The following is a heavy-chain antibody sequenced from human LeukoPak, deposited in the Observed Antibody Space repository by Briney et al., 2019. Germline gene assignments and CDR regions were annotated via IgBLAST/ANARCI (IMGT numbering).Heavy chain of an antibody. CDR2: MNPNSGNT. D-gene: IGHD6-19*01. CDR3: ARGPPHSSGWTEFDY. Sequence: ASVKDSFKSSGYTFTIYDINGVRQATGQGLEWMGWMNPNSGNTGYAQKFQGRVTMTRNTSISTAYMELSSLRSEDTAVYYCARGPPHSSGWTEFDYWGRETVIMVSS. V-gene: IGHV1-8*01. CDR1: GYTFTIYD. J-gene: IGHJ4*02.